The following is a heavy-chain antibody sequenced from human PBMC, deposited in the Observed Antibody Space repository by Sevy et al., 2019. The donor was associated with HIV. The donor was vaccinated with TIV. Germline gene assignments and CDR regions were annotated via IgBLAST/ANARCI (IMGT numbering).Heavy chain of an antibody. J-gene: IGHJ6*02. V-gene: IGHV3-11*01. Sequence: GGSLRLSCAASGFPFSDYYMSWVRQAPGKGLEWIAYVSGRGTTTTTKYYADSVEGRFTISRDNTKRSVYLQMDSLRVDASAVYYCTKGVAMDVWGQGTTVTVSS. CDR2: VSGRGTTTTTK. D-gene: IGHD2-8*01. CDR1: GFPFSDYY. CDR3: TKGVAMDV.